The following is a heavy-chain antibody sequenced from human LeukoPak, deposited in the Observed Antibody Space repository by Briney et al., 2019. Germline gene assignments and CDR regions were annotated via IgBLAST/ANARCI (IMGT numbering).Heavy chain of an antibody. CDR2: INPSGGST. CDR3: ARGAVSGKGVFDY. CDR1: GYTFTRYY. V-gene: IGHV1-46*01. D-gene: IGHD6-19*01. J-gene: IGHJ4*02. Sequence: ASVKVSCKASGYTFTRYYMQWVRQAPGQGLEWMGIINPSGGSTSYAQKFQGRVTMTRDTSTSTVYMGLSSLRSEDTAVYYCARGAVSGKGVFDYWGQGTLVTVSS.